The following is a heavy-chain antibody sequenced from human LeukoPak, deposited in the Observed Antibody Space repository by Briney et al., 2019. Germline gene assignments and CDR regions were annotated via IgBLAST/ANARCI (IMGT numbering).Heavy chain of an antibody. D-gene: IGHD1-1*01. Sequence: GGSLRLSCAASGFSFSNYAMTWVRQAPGKGLEWVSAMSDSGNKIHYADSVKGRFTISRDNSKNTLYLQMNRLRAEDTAIYYSAQDWKCAYWGLGTLVTV. CDR1: GFSFSNYA. J-gene: IGHJ4*02. V-gene: IGHV3-23*01. CDR2: MSDSGNKI. CDR3: AQDWKCAY.